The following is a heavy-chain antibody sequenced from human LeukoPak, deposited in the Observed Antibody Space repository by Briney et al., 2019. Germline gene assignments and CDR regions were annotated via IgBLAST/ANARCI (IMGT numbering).Heavy chain of an antibody. V-gene: IGHV3-9*01. J-gene: IGHJ4*02. Sequence: GRSLRLSCAAAGFTFGDYAMHWVRQAPGKGLEWVSGISWNSDTIRYADSVKGRFTISRDTAKNSLYLQMNSLRPEDTALYYCAKVGGLGSFYKSPYFAYWGQGTLVTVSS. CDR1: GFTFGDYA. D-gene: IGHD3-10*01. CDR2: ISWNSDTI. CDR3: AKVGGLGSFYKSPYFAY.